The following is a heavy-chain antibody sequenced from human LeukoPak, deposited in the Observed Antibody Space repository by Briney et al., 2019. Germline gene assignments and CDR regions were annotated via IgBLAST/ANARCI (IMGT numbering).Heavy chain of an antibody. CDR1: GGSISSYY. CDR2: IYYSGST. Sequence: SETLSLTCTVSGGSISSYYWSWIRQPPGKGLEWIGYIYYSGSTNYNPSLKSRVTISVDTSKNQFSLKLSSVTVADTAVYYCARHPSSAGKDVWGQGTTVTVSS. CDR3: ARHPSSAGKDV. V-gene: IGHV4-59*01. D-gene: IGHD3-10*01. J-gene: IGHJ6*02.